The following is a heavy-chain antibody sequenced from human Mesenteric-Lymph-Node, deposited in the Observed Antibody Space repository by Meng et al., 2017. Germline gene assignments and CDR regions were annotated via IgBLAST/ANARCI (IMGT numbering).Heavy chain of an antibody. V-gene: IGHV3-20*04. J-gene: IGHJ5*02. CDR3: ARASVGYSSSWYRWFDP. D-gene: IGHD6-13*01. CDR2: INWNGGST. Sequence: GGSLRLSCAASGFTFDDYGMSGVRQAPGKGLEWVSGINWNGGSTGYADSVKGRFTISRDNAKSSLYLQMNSLRAEDTALYYCARASVGYSSSWYRWFDPWGQGTLVTVSS. CDR1: GFTFDDYG.